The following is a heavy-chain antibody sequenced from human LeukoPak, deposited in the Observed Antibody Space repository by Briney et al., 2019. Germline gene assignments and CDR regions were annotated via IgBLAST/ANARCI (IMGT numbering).Heavy chain of an antibody. CDR3: ARDEPIIDAFDI. CDR2: IYYSGST. J-gene: IGHJ3*02. V-gene: IGHV4-59*01. CDR1: GGSISSYY. Sequence: SETLSLTCTVSGGSISSYYWSWIRRPPGKGLEWIGYIYYSGSTNYNPSLKSRVTISVDTSKNQFSLKLSSVTAADTAVYYCARDEPIIDAFDIWGQGTMVTVSS.